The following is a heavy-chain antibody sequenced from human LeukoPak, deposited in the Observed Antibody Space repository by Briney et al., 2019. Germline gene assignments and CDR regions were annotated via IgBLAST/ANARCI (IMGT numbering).Heavy chain of an antibody. J-gene: IGHJ4*02. CDR1: GGSISSSSYY. V-gene: IGHV4-39*01. Sequence: PSGTLSLTCTVSGGSISSSSYYWGWIRQPPGKGLEWIGSIYYSGSTYYNPSLKSRVTISVDTSKNQFSLKLSSVTAADTAVYYCARHEWSDIVVVPAELDYWGQGTLVTVSS. CDR2: IYYSGST. D-gene: IGHD2-2*01. CDR3: ARHEWSDIVVVPAELDY.